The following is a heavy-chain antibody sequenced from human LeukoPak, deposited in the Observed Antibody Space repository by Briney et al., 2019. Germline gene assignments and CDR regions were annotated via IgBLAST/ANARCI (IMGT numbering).Heavy chain of an antibody. CDR1: GYTFTGYY. CDR3: ARSPYYYDSSGNFYY. Sequence: ASVKVSCKASGYTFTGYYMHWVRQAPGQGLEWMGWINPNGGGTNYAQKFQGRVTMTRDTSISTAYMELSRLRSDDTAVYYCARSPYYYDSSGNFYYWGQGTLVTVSS. J-gene: IGHJ4*02. V-gene: IGHV1-2*02. D-gene: IGHD3-22*01. CDR2: INPNGGGT.